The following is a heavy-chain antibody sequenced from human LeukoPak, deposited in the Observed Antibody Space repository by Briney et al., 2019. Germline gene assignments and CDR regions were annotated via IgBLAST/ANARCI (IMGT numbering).Heavy chain of an antibody. CDR2: ISSSSSYI. CDR1: GFTFSSYS. J-gene: IGHJ4*02. CDR3: ARDVMVRNYYFDY. Sequence: PGGSLRLSCAASGFTFSSYSMNWVRQAPGKGLEWVSSISSSSSYIYYADSVKGRFTISRDNAKNSLYLQMNSLRAADTAVYYCARDVMVRNYYFDYWGQGTLVTVSS. D-gene: IGHD3-10*01. V-gene: IGHV3-21*04.